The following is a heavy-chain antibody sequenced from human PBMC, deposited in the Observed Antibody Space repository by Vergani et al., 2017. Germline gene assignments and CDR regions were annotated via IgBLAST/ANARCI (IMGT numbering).Heavy chain of an antibody. CDR1: GGSMSGYY. J-gene: IGHJ4*02. D-gene: IGHD3-10*01. Sequence: QVRLQESGPGLVKPSETLSLTCSVSGGSMSGYYWSWIRQPPGKGLEWIGSIHYSENTNYNPSLKTRVTISVDTSKNQFSLTLTSVTAADTAVYYCARSRIYYGAGSPDYWGQGTLVTVSS. V-gene: IGHV4-59*01. CDR2: IHYSENT. CDR3: ARSRIYYGAGSPDY.